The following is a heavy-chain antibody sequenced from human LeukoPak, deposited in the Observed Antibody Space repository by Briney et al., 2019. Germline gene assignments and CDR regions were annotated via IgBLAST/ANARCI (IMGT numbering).Heavy chain of an antibody. D-gene: IGHD3-22*01. V-gene: IGHV4-61*02. CDR3: ARAEYYYDSSGYRDWFDP. J-gene: IGHJ5*02. CDR2: IYTSGST. CDR1: GGSISSGSYY. Sequence: SETLSLTCTVSGGSISSGSYYWRWIRQPAGKGLEWIGRIYTSGSTNYNPSLKSRVTISVDTSKNQFSLKLSSVTAADTAVYYCARAEYYYDSSGYRDWFDPWGQGTPVTVSS.